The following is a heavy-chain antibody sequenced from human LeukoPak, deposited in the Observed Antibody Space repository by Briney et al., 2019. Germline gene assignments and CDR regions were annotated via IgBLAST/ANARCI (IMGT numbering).Heavy chain of an antibody. CDR1: GYTFTGYY. CDR2: INPSTGGT. J-gene: IGHJ4*02. V-gene: IGHV1-2*02. D-gene: IGHD7-27*01. Sequence: ASVKVSCKASGYTFTGYYMHWVRQAPGPGLEGMGWINPSTGGTNYAQKFQGRVTMTRDTSISTAYMELGRLRSDDTAVYYCARVPNWGFDYWGQGAMVTVSS. CDR3: ARVPNWGFDY.